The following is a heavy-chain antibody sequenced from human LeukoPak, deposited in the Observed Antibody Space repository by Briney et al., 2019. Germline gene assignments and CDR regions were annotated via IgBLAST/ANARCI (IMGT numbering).Heavy chain of an antibody. J-gene: IGHJ5*02. Sequence: ASVKVSCKASGGTFISYAISWVRQAPGQGLEWMGGIIPIFGTAHYAQKFQGRVTITADKSTSTAYMELSSLRSEDTAVYYCARAHLGNIVVVVAASWFDPWGQGTLVTVSS. V-gene: IGHV1-69*06. CDR3: ARAHLGNIVVVVAASWFDP. D-gene: IGHD2-15*01. CDR2: IIPIFGTA. CDR1: GGTFISYA.